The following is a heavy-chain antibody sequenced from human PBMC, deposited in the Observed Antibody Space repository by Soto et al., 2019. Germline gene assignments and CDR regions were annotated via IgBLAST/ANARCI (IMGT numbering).Heavy chain of an antibody. CDR1: GGSISSGGYS. Sequence: SETLSLTCAVSGGSISSGGYSWSWIRQPPGKGLEWIGYIYHSGSTYYNPSLKSRVTISVDRSKNQFSLKLSSVTAADTAVYYCARVLADGSGSYGTFDYWGQGTLVTV. J-gene: IGHJ4*02. V-gene: IGHV4-30-2*01. D-gene: IGHD3-10*01. CDR3: ARVLADGSGSYGTFDY. CDR2: IYHSGST.